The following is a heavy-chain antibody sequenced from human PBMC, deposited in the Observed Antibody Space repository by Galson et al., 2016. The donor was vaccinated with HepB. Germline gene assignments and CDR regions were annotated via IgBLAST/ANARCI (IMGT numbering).Heavy chain of an antibody. D-gene: IGHD3-10*01. J-gene: IGHJ4*02. Sequence: SLRLSCAASGFMFHTYWMSWVRQAPGKGLEWVGNIKQDGSETYYGDSVRGRFTISRENAGNSLSLQLNNLRGEDTATYYCARGRATQVRGLVGYYFDYWGRGTLVTVYS. V-gene: IGHV3-7*01. CDR1: GFMFHTYW. CDR3: ARGRATQVRGLVGYYFDY. CDR2: IKQDGSET.